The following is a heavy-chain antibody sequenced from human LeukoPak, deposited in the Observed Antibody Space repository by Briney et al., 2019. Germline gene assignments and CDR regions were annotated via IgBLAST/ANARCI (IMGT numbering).Heavy chain of an antibody. CDR1: GFTFDDYA. CDR3: AKARVWSTPFFDY. V-gene: IGHV3-9*01. D-gene: IGHD2-8*01. CDR2: ISWNSGSI. Sequence: PGGSLRLSCAASGFTFDDYAMHWVRHAPGKGLEWVSGISWNSGSIGYADSVKGRFTISRDNAKNSLYLQMNSLRAEDTALYYCAKARVWSTPFFDYWGQGTLVTVSS. J-gene: IGHJ4*02.